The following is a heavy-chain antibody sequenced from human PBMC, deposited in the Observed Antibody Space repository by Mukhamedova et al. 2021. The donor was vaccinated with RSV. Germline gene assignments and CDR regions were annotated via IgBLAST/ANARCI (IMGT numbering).Heavy chain of an antibody. V-gene: IGHV3-21*01. Sequence: WVRQAPGKGLEWVSSITSSRNYMNYADSVKRRFTISRDNAKNSLSLQMNSLRVEDTGVYFCASHSPFGEALVWGHGTTVTPSS. CDR2: ITSSRNYM. D-gene: IGHD3-10*01. J-gene: IGHJ6*02. CDR3: ASHSPFGEALV.